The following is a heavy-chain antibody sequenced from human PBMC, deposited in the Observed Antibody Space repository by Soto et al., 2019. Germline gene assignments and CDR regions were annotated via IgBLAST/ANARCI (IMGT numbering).Heavy chain of an antibody. V-gene: IGHV3-73*01. CDR1: GFNFSGSA. J-gene: IGHJ4*02. CDR3: CGRGGDSLQDI. CDR2: IRGRAKKYAT. D-gene: IGHD4-17*01. Sequence: ESGGDLVQRGGSLKLSCPGLGFNFSGSALHWVRQPSGKGLEWVGRIRGRAKKYATSYATSVRGRFYLSRDDSKNTAFLQMNSLRDEDTGVYFCCGRGGDSLQDIWGQGTLVTVSS.